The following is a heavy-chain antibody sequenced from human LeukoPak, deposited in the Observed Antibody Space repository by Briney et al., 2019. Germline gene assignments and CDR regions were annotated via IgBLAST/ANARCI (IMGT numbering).Heavy chain of an antibody. CDR3: AKRAYYYDSSGLDY. J-gene: IGHJ4*02. D-gene: IGHD3-22*01. V-gene: IGHV3-30*02. CDR2: IRYDGSNK. Sequence: AGGSLRLSCGASGFTFSSYGMHWVRQAPGKGLEWVVFIRYDGSNKYYADSVKGRFTISRDNSKNTLYPQMNSLRAEDTAVYYCAKRAYYYDSSGLDYWGQGTLVTVSS. CDR1: GFTFSSYG.